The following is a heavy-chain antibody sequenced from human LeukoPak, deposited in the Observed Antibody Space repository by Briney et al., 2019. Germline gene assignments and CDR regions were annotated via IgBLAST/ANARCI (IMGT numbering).Heavy chain of an antibody. CDR1: GFTVSSNS. CDR3: ARNGYYYGSGLNY. D-gene: IGHD3-10*01. Sequence: GGSLRLSCTVSGFTVSSNSMSWVRQAPGKGLEWVSFIYSSVTHYSDSVKGRFTISRDNSRNTLFLQMNSLRAEDTAVYYCARNGYYYGSGLNYWGQGTLVTVSS. V-gene: IGHV3-53*01. CDR2: IYSSVT. J-gene: IGHJ4*02.